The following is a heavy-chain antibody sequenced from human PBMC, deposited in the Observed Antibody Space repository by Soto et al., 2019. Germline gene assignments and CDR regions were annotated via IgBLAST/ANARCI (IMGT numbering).Heavy chain of an antibody. CDR2: ISDGGTNI. J-gene: IGHJ3*02. CDR3: AKSGGYIYLNDDFDI. V-gene: IGHV3-30*18. CDR1: GFTFSNYG. Sequence: LRLSCAASGFTFSNYGVHWVRQAPGKGLEWVALISDGGTNIYYADSVRGRFTLSRDNSKNTLYLQMNSLRAEDTAVYFCAKSGGYIYLNDDFDIWGQGTMVTVSS. D-gene: IGHD5-12*01.